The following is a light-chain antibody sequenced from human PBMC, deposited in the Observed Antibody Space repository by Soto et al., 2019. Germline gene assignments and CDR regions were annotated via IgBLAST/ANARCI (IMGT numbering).Light chain of an antibody. Sequence: TVLTQSPATLSLSPGERATLSCKASQSIGNSLGWFQQNPGQAPRLLIDDAFNRATGIPARFTGSGSGSDFTLTISSLEPEDFGVYYCRQRYNWPLTFGGGTNVEIK. CDR1: QSIGNS. V-gene: IGKV3-11*01. CDR2: DAF. J-gene: IGKJ4*01. CDR3: RQRYNWPLT.